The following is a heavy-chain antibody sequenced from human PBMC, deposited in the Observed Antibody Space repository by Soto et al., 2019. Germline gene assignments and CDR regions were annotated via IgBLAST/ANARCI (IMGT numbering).Heavy chain of an antibody. D-gene: IGHD3-22*01. CDR1: GFTFSSYA. V-gene: IGHV3-30*18. Sequence: QVQLVESGGGVVQPGRSLRLTCAASGFTFSSYAMHWVRQAPGKGLEWVAVISYDGRSKYYADSIKGRFTISSDNSKNTLYLPMTDLRPEDSAVYYCAKALSSRVVISTCFDYWGQGTLVTVSS. CDR2: ISYDGRSK. CDR3: AKALSSRVVISTCFDY. J-gene: IGHJ4*02.